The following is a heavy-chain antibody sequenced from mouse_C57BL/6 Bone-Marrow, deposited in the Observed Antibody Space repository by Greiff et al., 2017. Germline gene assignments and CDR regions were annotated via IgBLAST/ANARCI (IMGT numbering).Heavy chain of an antibody. Sequence: DVMLVESGGDLVKPGGSLKLSCAASGFTFSSYGMSWVRQTPDKRLEWVATISSGGSYTYYPDSVKGRFTISRDNAKNTLYLQMSSLKSEDTAMYYCARHGDGTYDYWGQGTTLTVSS. D-gene: IGHD4-1*01. CDR1: GFTFSSYG. CDR3: ARHGDGTYDY. CDR2: ISSGGSYT. J-gene: IGHJ2*01. V-gene: IGHV5-6*02.